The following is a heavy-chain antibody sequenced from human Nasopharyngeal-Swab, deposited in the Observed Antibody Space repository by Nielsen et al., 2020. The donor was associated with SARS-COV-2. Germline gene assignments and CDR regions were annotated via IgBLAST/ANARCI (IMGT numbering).Heavy chain of an antibody. CDR3: AKDFNVDTAMVTYYYGMDV. CDR1: GFTFDDYA. V-gene: IGHV3-9*01. CDR2: ISWNSGTT. D-gene: IGHD5-18*01. J-gene: IGHJ6*02. Sequence: LSLTCAASGFTFDDYAMHWVRQAPGKGLEWVSGISWNSGTTGYADSVKGRFTISRDHAKSSLYLQMNSLRAEDTALYYCAKDFNVDTAMVTYYYGMDVWGQGTTVTVSS.